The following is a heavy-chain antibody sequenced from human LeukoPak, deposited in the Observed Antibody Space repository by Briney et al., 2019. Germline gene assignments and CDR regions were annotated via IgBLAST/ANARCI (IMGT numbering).Heavy chain of an antibody. J-gene: IGHJ4*02. CDR2: IYHSGST. D-gene: IGHD3-22*01. Sequence: PSETLSLTCTVSGYSISSGYYWGWIRQPPGKGLGWIGSIYHSGSTYYNPSLKSRVTILVDTSKNQFSLKLSSVTAADTAVYYCANSYDSSTDWGQGTLVTVSS. V-gene: IGHV4-38-2*02. CDR1: GYSISSGYY. CDR3: ANSYDSSTD.